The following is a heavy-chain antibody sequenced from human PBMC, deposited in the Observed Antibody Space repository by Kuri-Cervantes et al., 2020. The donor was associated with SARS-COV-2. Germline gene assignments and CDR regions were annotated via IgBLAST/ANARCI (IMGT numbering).Heavy chain of an antibody. CDR1: GFTFSSHA. J-gene: IGHJ5*02. V-gene: IGHV3-23*01. CDR2: ISATGTGT. D-gene: IGHD5-12*01. CDR3: AKLVDYSP. Sequence: GESLKISCAASGFTFSSHAMTWVRQAPGKGLEWVSTISATGTGTYYADSVKGRFTISRDNSKNTLYLQMNSLRGEDTAVYYCAKLVDYSPWGQGTLVTGSS.